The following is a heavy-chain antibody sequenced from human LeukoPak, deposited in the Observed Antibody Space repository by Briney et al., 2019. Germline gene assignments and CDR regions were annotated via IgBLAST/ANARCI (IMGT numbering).Heavy chain of an antibody. CDR1: GGSFSGYY. CDR3: ASRLQWLNYFDY. J-gene: IGHJ4*02. D-gene: IGHD6-19*01. V-gene: IGHV4-34*01. Sequence: SETLSLTCAVYGGSFSGYYWSWIRQPPGKGLEWIGEINHSGSTNYNPSLKSRLTISEDTSKNQFSLKLSSVTAADTAVYYCASRLQWLNYFDYWGQGTLVTVSS. CDR2: INHSGST.